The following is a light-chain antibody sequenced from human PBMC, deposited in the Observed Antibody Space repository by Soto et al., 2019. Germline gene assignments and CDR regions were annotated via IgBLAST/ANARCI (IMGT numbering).Light chain of an antibody. Sequence: SYELTQPLSVSVALGQTARISCGGVNIGNKNVHWYQQKPGQAPVLVIYRNTNRPSGIPERFSGSNSGNTATLTISRAQAGDEADYYCQVWDSNTVVFGGGTKVTVL. V-gene: IGLV3-9*01. J-gene: IGLJ2*01. CDR2: RNT. CDR1: NIGNKN. CDR3: QVWDSNTVV.